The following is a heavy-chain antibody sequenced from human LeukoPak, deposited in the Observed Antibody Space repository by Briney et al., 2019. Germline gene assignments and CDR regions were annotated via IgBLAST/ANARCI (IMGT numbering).Heavy chain of an antibody. CDR1: GFTFSSYA. CDR2: IGASGTFT. D-gene: IGHD4-11*01. Sequence: GGSLRQTCTASGFTFSSYAMNWVRQAPGQGLEWVSGIGASGTFTYYADSVKGRFTISRDNSRNTLYLQMNSLRADDTAVYYCAKDLDYTTYGYYLDYWGQGTLVTVSP. J-gene: IGHJ4*02. CDR3: AKDLDYTTYGYYLDY. V-gene: IGHV3-23*01.